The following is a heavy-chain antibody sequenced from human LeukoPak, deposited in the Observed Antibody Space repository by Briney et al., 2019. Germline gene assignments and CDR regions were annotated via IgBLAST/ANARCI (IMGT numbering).Heavy chain of an antibody. CDR3: ARRTGAASGFDY. D-gene: IGHD6-25*01. V-gene: IGHV3-23*01. Sequence: GGSLRLSCAASGFTFSNYGMSWVRQAPGKGLGWVSAIDSSGGSTYYADSVRGRFTISRDNSKNTLYLQMNSLRAEDTAVFYCARRTGAASGFDYWGQGTLVTVSS. J-gene: IGHJ4*02. CDR1: GFTFSNYG. CDR2: IDSSGGST.